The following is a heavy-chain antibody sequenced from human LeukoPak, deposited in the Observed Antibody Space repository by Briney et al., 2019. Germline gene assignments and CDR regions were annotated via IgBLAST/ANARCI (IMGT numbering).Heavy chain of an antibody. CDR2: IRFDGDFK. CDR1: GFSFSSYG. D-gene: IGHD3-10*01. CDR3: ARSAYGSGSYMDV. V-gene: IGHV3-33*03. J-gene: IGHJ6*02. Sequence: PGGSLRLSCAASGFSFSSYGMHWVRQAPGKGLEWVSSIRFDGDFKHYGDSVKGRVAISRNNAENKVFLQMNNLGGEDTGVYFCARSAYGSGSYMDVWGQGTTVIVSS.